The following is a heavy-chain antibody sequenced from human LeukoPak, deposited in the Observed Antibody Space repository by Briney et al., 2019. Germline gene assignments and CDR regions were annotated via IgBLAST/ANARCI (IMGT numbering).Heavy chain of an antibody. D-gene: IGHD5-18*01. J-gene: IGHJ4*02. CDR1: GFTFSSYA. V-gene: IGHV3-30*04. CDR3: ARDRGIQLWTPIFDY. CDR2: ISYDGSNK. Sequence: SLRLSCAASGFTFSSYAMHWVRQAPGKGLEWVAVISYDGSNKYYADSVKGRYTISRDNSKNTLYLQMNSLRAEDTAVYYCARDRGIQLWTPIFDYWGQGTLVTVSS.